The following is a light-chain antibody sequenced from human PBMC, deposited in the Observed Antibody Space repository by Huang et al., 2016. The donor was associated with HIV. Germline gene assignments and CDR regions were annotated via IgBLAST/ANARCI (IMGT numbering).Light chain of an antibody. Sequence: EIVMTQSPATLSVSPGERATLPRRASHSVSSNLAWYQQKPGQAPRLLIYGAPTRATGIPARFSGSGSGTEFTLTISSLQSEDFAVYYCQQNNNWPPLFTFGPGTKVDIK. V-gene: IGKV3-15*01. CDR2: GAP. CDR3: QQNNNWPPLFT. CDR1: HSVSSN. J-gene: IGKJ3*01.